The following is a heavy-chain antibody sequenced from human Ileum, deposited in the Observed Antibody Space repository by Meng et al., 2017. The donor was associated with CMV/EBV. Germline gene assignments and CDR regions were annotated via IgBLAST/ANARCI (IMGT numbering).Heavy chain of an antibody. CDR1: GFTVSSNY. D-gene: IGHD3-10*01. Sequence: GESLKISCAASGFTVSSNYMSWVRQAPGKGLEWVSVIYSGGTTYYADSVKGRFTISRDNSKNTLYLQMNSLRAEDTAVYYCARGGERFGERNLDYWGQGTLVTVSS. V-gene: IGHV3-53*01. J-gene: IGHJ4*02. CDR2: IYSGGTT. CDR3: ARGGERFGERNLDY.